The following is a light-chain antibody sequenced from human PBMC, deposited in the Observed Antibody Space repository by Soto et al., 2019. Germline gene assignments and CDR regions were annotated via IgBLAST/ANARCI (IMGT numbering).Light chain of an antibody. CDR3: QQYNTWPYT. J-gene: IGKJ2*01. CDR1: QSVSSN. CDR2: GAS. V-gene: IGKV3-15*01. Sequence: EIVMTQSPATLSVSPGERATLSCRASQSVSSNLAWNQQKPGQAPRLLIYGASTRASGIPARFSGSGSGTEFTLTISSLQSEDFAVYYCQQYNTWPYTFGQGTKLEIK.